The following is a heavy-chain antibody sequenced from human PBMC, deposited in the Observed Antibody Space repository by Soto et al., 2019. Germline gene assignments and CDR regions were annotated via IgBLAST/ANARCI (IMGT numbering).Heavy chain of an antibody. V-gene: IGHV3-23*01. CDR3: AKATLVFNSGPGGLDY. CDR1: GFTFSNYA. CDR2: ISGSGGST. J-gene: IGHJ4*02. Sequence: GGSLRLSCEASGFTFSNYAMSWVRQAPGKGLEWVLAISGSGGSTYYADSVSGRFTISRDNSKNTLFLQMNTLRAEDTAVYYCAKATLVFNSGPGGLDYWGQGTLVTVSS. D-gene: IGHD1-1*01.